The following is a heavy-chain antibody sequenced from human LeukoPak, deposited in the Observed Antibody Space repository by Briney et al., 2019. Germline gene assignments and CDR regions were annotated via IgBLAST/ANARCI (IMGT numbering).Heavy chain of an antibody. D-gene: IGHD3-10*01. CDR3: AKEGSGDSYYFDY. Sequence: GGSLRLSCAASGFTFSSYAMSGVRQAPGKGLEWVSAVSGSGGRTYYADSVKGRFTISRDNSKNTLELQMNSPRAEDTALYYCAKEGSGDSYYFDYWGQGNLVTVSS. CDR1: GFTFSSYA. J-gene: IGHJ4*02. V-gene: IGHV3-23*01. CDR2: VSGSGGRT.